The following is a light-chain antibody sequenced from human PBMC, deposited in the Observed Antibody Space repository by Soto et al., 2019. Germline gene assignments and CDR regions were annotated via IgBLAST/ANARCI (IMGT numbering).Light chain of an antibody. J-gene: IGLJ1*01. V-gene: IGLV2-8*01. CDR2: EVS. Sequence: HSALTQPPSASGSPGQSVTISCTGTSGDVGGYNYVSWYQQHPGKAPKLVIYEVSKRPSGVPDRFSGSKSGNTASLTVSGLQAEDEADYYCSSYAGSNNFDVFGTGTKVTVL. CDR1: SGDVGGYNY. CDR3: SSYAGSNNFDV.